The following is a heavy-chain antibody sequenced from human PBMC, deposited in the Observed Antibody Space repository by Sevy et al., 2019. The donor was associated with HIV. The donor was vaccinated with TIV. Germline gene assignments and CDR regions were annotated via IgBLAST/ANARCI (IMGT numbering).Heavy chain of an antibody. D-gene: IGHD4-17*01. J-gene: IGHJ2*01. CDR1: GFTFSSYA. Sequence: GGSLRLSCAASGFTFSSYAMSWVRQAPGKGLEWVSAISGSGGSTYYADSVKGRFTISRDNSKNTLYLQINSLRAEDTAVYYCAKGGSWVTRPDWYFDLWGRGTLVTVSS. CDR3: AKGGSWVTRPDWYFDL. V-gene: IGHV3-23*01. CDR2: ISGSGGST.